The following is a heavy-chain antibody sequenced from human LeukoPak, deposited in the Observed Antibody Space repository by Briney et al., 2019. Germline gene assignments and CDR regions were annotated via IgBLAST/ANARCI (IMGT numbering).Heavy chain of an antibody. V-gene: IGHV4-4*07. CDR3: ARDRIVGASWWFDP. CDR2: IYTSGST. Sequence: SETLSLTCTVSGGSISNQYWTWIRQPAGKGLEWIGRIYTSGSTNYNPSLKSRVTMSVDTSKNQFSLKLSSVTAADTAVYYCARDRIVGASWWFDPWGQGTLVTVSS. CDR1: GGSISNQY. D-gene: IGHD1-26*01. J-gene: IGHJ5*02.